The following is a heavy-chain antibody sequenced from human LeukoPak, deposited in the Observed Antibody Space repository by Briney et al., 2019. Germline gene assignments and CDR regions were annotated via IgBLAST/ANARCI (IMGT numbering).Heavy chain of an antibody. D-gene: IGHD2-21*02. CDR3: ARDHPVTAKVNYYYYMDV. V-gene: IGHV1-69*05. Sequence: SVKVFRKASGGTFSSYAISWVPQAPGQGLEWMGDPISIFVTANYAQKFQGRVTITTDEATSTAYMELSSLRSEDAAVYYCARDHPVTAKVNYYYYMDVWGKGTTVTVSS. CDR2: PISIFVTA. CDR1: GGTFSSYA. J-gene: IGHJ6*03.